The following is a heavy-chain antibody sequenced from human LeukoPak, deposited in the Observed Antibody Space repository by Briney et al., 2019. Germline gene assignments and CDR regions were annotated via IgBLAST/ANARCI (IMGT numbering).Heavy chain of an antibody. CDR1: GYTFTSYY. Sequence: ASVKVSCKASGYTFTSYYMHWVRQAPGKGLEWMGGFDPEDGETIYAQKFQGRVTMTEDTSTDTAYMELSSLRSEDTAVYYCATEENTIFGYDYWGQGTLVTVSS. CDR3: ATEENTIFGYDY. CDR2: FDPEDGET. D-gene: IGHD3-3*01. V-gene: IGHV1-24*01. J-gene: IGHJ4*02.